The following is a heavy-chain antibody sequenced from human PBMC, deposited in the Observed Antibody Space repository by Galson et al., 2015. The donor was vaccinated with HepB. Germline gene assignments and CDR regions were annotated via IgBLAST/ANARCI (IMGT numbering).Heavy chain of an antibody. D-gene: IGHD3-16*02. J-gene: IGHJ6*03. CDR3: ATRGSYRYYYYYYYMDV. CDR1: GGTFSSYA. Sequence: QSGAEVKKPGESLKISCKASGGTFSSYAISWVRQAPGQGLEWMGGIIPILGIANYAQKFQGRVTITADKSTSTAYMELSSLRSEDTAVYYCATRGSYRYYYYYYYMDVWGKGTTVTVSS. V-gene: IGHV1-69*10. CDR2: IIPILGIA.